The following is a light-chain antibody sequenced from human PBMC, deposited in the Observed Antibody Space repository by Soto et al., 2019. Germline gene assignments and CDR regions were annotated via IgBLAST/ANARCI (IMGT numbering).Light chain of an antibody. V-gene: IGLV2-14*01. J-gene: IGLJ1*01. Sequence: QSVLTQPASVSGSPGQSITISCTGTSSDVGGYNYVSWYQQHPGKAPKLMIYDVSNRPSGVSNRFSGSKSGNTASLTISGLQAEYVADYYCSSYTSSSTRVFGTGTNVTVL. CDR3: SSYTSSSTRV. CDR2: DVS. CDR1: SSDVGGYNY.